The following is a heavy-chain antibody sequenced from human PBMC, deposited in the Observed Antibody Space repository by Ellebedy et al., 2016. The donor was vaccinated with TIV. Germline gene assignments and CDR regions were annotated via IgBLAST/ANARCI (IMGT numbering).Heavy chain of an antibody. CDR2: SSGIDAAA. V-gene: IGHV3-23*01. CDR1: GFTLSNYA. D-gene: IGHD2-15*01. Sequence: GESLKISCVASGFTLSNYAMSWARRAPGEGLEWVSSSSGIDAAAFYADSVEGRFTISRDNSKNALYLQMDNLRVDDSATNFCVKEISRAANMWFDVWGRGIQVTVSS. J-gene: IGHJ5*02. CDR3: VKEISRAANMWFDV.